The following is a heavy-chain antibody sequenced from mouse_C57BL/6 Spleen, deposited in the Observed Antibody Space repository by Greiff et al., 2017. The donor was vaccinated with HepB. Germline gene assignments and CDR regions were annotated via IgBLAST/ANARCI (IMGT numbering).Heavy chain of an antibody. D-gene: IGHD2-4*01. CDR1: GYTFTSYD. CDR3: ARYDYDFWFAY. J-gene: IGHJ3*01. V-gene: IGHV1-85*01. Sequence: VQLQQSGPELVKPGASVKLSCKASGYTFTSYDINWVKQRPGQGLEWIGWIYPRDGSTKYNEKFKGKATLTVDTSSSTAYMELHSLTSEDSAVYFCARYDYDFWFAYWGQGTLVTVSA. CDR2: IYPRDGST.